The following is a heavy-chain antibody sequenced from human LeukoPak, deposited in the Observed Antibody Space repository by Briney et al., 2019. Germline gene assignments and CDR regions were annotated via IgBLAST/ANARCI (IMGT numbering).Heavy chain of an antibody. Sequence: AGGSLRLSCAASGFTFSSFSLTWVRQAPGKGLEWVSIISGSGSTSYYADSVKGRFTVSRDISKNTVDLQMNSLRAEDTAVYYCARGKYGGYFIDYWGQGTLVTVSS. CDR2: ISGSGSTS. D-gene: IGHD5-12*01. CDR1: GFTFSSFS. J-gene: IGHJ4*02. CDR3: ARGKYGGYFIDY. V-gene: IGHV3-23*01.